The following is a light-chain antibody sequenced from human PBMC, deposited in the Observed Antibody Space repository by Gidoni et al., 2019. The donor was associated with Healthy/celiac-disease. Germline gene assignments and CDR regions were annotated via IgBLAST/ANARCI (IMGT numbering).Light chain of an antibody. CDR3: KQRSDGRT. CDR2: DAS. V-gene: IGKV3-11*01. J-gene: IGKJ1*01. CDR1: QSVSSY. Sequence: EVVVTQSPATLSLSPGERATLSCRASQSVSSYLAWYQQKPGQAPRLLIYDASNRANCIPAWFSSSGSAKDFTLTISSIGPEDFAVYYCKQRSDGRTFGEGTKVEIK.